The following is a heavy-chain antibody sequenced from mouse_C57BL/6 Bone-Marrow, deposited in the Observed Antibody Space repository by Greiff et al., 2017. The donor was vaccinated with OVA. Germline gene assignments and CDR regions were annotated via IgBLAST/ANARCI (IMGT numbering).Heavy chain of an antibody. CDR2: IHPGSGST. J-gene: IGHJ3*01. D-gene: IGHD2-4*01. Sequence: QVQLKQPGAELVKPGASVKMSCKASGYTFTSYWITWVKQRPGQGLEWIGDIHPGSGSTNYNEKFKSKATLTVATSSSTAYRQLSSLTSEDSAVYYCAREGDYSAWFAYWGQGTLVTVSA. CDR3: AREGDYSAWFAY. V-gene: IGHV1-55*01. CDR1: GYTFTSYW.